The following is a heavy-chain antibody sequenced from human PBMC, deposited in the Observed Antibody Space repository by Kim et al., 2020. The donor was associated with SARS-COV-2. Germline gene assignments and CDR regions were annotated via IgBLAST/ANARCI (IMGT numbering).Heavy chain of an antibody. CDR2: ISSSSSYI. D-gene: IGHD2-2*01. J-gene: IGHJ6*03. V-gene: IGHV3-21*01. CDR1: GFTFSSYS. Sequence: GGSLRLSCAASGFTFSSYSMNWVRQAPGKGLEWVSSISSSSSYIYYADSVKGRFTISRDNAKNSLYLQMNSLRAEDTAVYYCARDRIVVVPAAMSAGYYYYMDVWGKGTTVTVSS. CDR3: ARDRIVVVPAAMSAGYYYYMDV.